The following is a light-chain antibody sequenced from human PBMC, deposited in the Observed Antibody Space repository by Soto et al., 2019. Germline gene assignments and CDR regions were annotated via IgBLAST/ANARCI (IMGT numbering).Light chain of an antibody. Sequence: EILLTQSPGTLSLSPGERATLSCRASQSVSKNYLAWYQQKPGQAPRLLIYGASSRATGIPDRFSGSASGTDFTLTISRLAPEDSAVYYCQQYGSPITFGHGTRLEIK. CDR1: QSVSKNY. CDR3: QQYGSPIT. CDR2: GAS. J-gene: IGKJ5*01. V-gene: IGKV3-20*01.